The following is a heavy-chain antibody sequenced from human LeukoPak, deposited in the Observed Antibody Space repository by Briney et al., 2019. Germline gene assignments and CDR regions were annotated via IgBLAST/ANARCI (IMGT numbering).Heavy chain of an antibody. Sequence: KASETLSLTCTVSGGSISSYYWNWIRQSAGRGLEWIGLFYTGGSTNYNPSLKSRVTMSVDTSKNQFSLKLTSVIAADTAVYYCARDALDSSGWFYHGMDVWGQGTTVTVSS. J-gene: IGHJ6*02. V-gene: IGHV4-4*07. D-gene: IGHD6-19*01. CDR3: ARDALDSSGWFYHGMDV. CDR2: FYTGGST. CDR1: GGSISSYY.